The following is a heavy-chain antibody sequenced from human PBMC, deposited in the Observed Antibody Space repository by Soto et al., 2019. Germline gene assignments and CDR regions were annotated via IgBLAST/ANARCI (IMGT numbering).Heavy chain of an antibody. CDR3: ARATGQYCTNGVCYTPYYYYYMDV. D-gene: IGHD2-8*01. V-gene: IGHV3-11*01. J-gene: IGHJ6*03. CDR1: GFTFSDYY. CDR2: ISSSGSTI. Sequence: GGSLRLSCAASGFTFSDYYMSWIRQAPGKGLEWVSYISSSGSTIYYADSVKGRFTISRDNAKNSLYLQMNSLRAEDTAVYYCARATGQYCTNGVCYTPYYYYYMDVWGKGTTVTVSS.